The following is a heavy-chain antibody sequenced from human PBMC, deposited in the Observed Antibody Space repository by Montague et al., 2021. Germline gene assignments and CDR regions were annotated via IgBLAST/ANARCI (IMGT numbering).Heavy chain of an antibody. CDR1: GFPFSSYA. CDR3: ARDQVGDSSGPVFDY. J-gene: IGHJ4*02. CDR2: ISYDGGNK. Sequence: SLRLSCAASGFPFSSYAMHWVRRAPGKGLEWVAVISYDGGNKYYADSVKGRFTISRDNFKNTLYVQMSSLRPEDTAVYYCARDQVGDSSGPVFDYWGQGTLVTVSS. D-gene: IGHD3-22*01. V-gene: IGHV3-30-3*01.